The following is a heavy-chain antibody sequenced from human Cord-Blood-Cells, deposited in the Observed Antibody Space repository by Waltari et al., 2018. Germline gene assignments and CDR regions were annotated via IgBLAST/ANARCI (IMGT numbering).Heavy chain of an antibody. CDR1: GYSISSGYY. D-gene: IGHD5-12*01. J-gene: IGHJ2*01. CDR2: IYHSGST. CDR3: ARVYSGYESYWYFDL. V-gene: IGHV4-38-2*01. Sequence: QVQLQESRPGLVKPSETLSLTCAVSGYSISSGYYWCWIRQPPGKGLEWIGSIYHSGSTYYNPSLKSRVTISVDTSKNQFSLKLSSVTAADTAVYYCARVYSGYESYWYFDLWGRGTLVTVSS.